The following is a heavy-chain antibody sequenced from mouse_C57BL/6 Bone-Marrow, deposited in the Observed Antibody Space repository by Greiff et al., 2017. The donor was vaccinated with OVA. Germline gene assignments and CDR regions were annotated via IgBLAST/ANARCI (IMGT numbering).Heavy chain of an antibody. CDR3: TRDYYGNYYAMDY. Sequence: DVMLVESGEGLVKPGGSLKLSCAASGFTFSSYAMSWVRQTPEKRLEWVAYISSGGDYIYYADTVKGRFTISRDNARNTLYLQMSSLKSEDTAMYYCTRDYYGNYYAMDYWGQGTSVTVSS. V-gene: IGHV5-9-1*02. D-gene: IGHD1-1*01. J-gene: IGHJ4*01. CDR1: GFTFSSYA. CDR2: ISSGGDYI.